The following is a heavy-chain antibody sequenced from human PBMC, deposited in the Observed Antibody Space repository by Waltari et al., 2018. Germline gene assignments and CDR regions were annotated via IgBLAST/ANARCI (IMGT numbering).Heavy chain of an antibody. CDR1: GFTFMLYS. D-gene: IGHD2-21*01. CDR3: ARDRDWAFDI. Sequence: EVQLVESGGGLVQPGGSLRLCCSASGFTFMLYSVNWFRQAPGKGLEWVSYISGDSGSIHYADSVKGRITVSRDNAKNSLYLQMSSLTAEDTAVFYCARDRDWAFDIWGQGTMVTVSS. J-gene: IGHJ3*02. V-gene: IGHV3-48*04. CDR2: ISGDSGSI.